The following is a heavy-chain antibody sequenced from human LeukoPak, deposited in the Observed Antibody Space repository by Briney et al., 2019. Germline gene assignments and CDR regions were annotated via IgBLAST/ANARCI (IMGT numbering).Heavy chain of an antibody. J-gene: IGHJ5*02. CDR2: IYYSGST. D-gene: IGHD2-2*01. Sequence: SETLSLTCTVSGGSISSYYWSWIRQPPGKGLEWIGYIYYSGSTNYNPSLKGRVTISVDTSKNQFSLKLSSVTAADTAVYYCARSRYIVVVPAAMLGPSRNWFDPWGQGTLVTVSS. CDR3: ARSRYIVVVPAAMLGPSRNWFDP. V-gene: IGHV4-59*01. CDR1: GGSISSYY.